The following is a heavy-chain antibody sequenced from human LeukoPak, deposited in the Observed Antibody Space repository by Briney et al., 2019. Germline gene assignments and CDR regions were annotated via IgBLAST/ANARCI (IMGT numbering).Heavy chain of an antibody. Sequence: AGGSLRLSCAASGFIVSSKYMSWVRQAPGKGLEWVSVIYSGGSTYYAASVEGRFTISRDNSKNTVYLQMNSLRVEDTAVYYCARGHNTAMVFTLFDYWGQGTLVTVSS. CDR3: ARGHNTAMVFTLFDY. V-gene: IGHV3-53*01. J-gene: IGHJ4*02. CDR1: GFIVSSKY. CDR2: IYSGGST. D-gene: IGHD5-18*01.